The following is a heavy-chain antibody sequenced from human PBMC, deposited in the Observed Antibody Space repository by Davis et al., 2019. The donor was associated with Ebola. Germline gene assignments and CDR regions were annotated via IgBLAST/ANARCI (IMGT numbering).Heavy chain of an antibody. CDR3: ARRSHY. V-gene: IGHV3-48*04. Sequence: PGGSLRLSCAASGFTFDTHNINWVRQAPGKGLEWVSHISSSSSTIYYADSVKGRFTISRDNAKNSLYLQMNSLRAEDTAVYYCARRSHYWGQGTLVTVSS. J-gene: IGHJ4*02. CDR1: GFTFDTHN. CDR2: ISSSSSTI. D-gene: IGHD6-6*01.